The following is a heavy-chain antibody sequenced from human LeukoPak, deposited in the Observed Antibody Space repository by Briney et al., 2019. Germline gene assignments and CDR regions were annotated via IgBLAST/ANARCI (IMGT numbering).Heavy chain of an antibody. CDR1: GYSFSSYA. V-gene: IGHV3-23*01. D-gene: IGHD2-2*01. CDR3: AKPLIDVVVPAAQTNSFDY. CDR2: ISGSGGST. J-gene: IGHJ4*02. Sequence: GGSLRLSCAASGYSFSSYAMSWVRQAPGKGLECVSAISGSGGSTYYADSVKSRFTLSRDNSKNPLYLQMNSLRAEYTAVYYCAKPLIDVVVPAAQTNSFDYWGQGTLVTVSS.